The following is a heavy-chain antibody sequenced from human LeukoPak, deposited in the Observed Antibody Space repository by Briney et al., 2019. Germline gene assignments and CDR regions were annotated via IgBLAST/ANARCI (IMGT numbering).Heavy chain of an antibody. CDR2: INSGGTTK. Sequence: GGSLRLSCAASGFTSSDYYMTWIRQAPGKGLEWVSYINSGGTTKFYADSVKGRITISRDNAKNSLYLQMSSLRAEDTAVYYCARETSWTFDNWGQGTLVTVSS. D-gene: IGHD3/OR15-3a*01. CDR3: ARETSWTFDN. V-gene: IGHV3-11*01. J-gene: IGHJ4*02. CDR1: GFTSSDYY.